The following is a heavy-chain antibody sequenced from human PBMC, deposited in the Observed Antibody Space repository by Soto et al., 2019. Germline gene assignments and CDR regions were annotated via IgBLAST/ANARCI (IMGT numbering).Heavy chain of an antibody. D-gene: IGHD2-8*01. CDR1: GFTFSSYG. CDR3: AKEIGYCTNGVCYGMDV. V-gene: IGHV3-30*18. CDR2: ISYDGSNK. J-gene: IGHJ6*02. Sequence: QVQLVESGGGVVQPGRSLRLSCAASGFTFSSYGMHWVRQAPGKWLEWVAVISYDGSNKYYADSVKGRFTISRDNSKNTLYLQMNSLRAEDTAVYYCAKEIGYCTNGVCYGMDVWGQGTTVTVSS.